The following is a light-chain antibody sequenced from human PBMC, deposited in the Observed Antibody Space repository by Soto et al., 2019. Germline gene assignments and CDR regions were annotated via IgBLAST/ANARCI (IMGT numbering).Light chain of an antibody. J-gene: IGKJ5*01. Sequence: EIVRTQSPSTMSVSRGERATLSCRASQSCSSNLAGYQQQPGQAPRLHLYGASTRATGIPARFSGSGSGTEFTLTISSLHSEDFAVYSCQQYNNWPPINFGQAKRLEIK. V-gene: IGKV3-15*01. CDR3: QQYNNWPPIN. CDR1: QSCSSN. CDR2: GAS.